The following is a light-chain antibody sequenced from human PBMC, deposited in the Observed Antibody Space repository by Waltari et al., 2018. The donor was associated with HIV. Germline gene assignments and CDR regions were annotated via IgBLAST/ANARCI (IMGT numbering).Light chain of an antibody. J-gene: IGKJ3*01. CDR3: QQCYSAPLT. CDR1: QGISIY. V-gene: IGKV1-27*01. CDR2: AAS. Sequence: DIQMTQSPSSLSASVGDTITISCRASQGISIYLTWYQLKPGKLPKLLIYAASTLEIGVPSRFNGSGSGTDFTLTISSMQPEDFATYYCQQCYSAPLTFGPGTKVDIK.